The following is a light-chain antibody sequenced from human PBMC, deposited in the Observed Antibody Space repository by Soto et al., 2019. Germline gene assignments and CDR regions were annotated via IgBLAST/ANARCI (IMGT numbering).Light chain of an antibody. CDR3: QSYDVSNWV. V-gene: IGLV6-57*03. CDR2: EHN. CDR1: TGSIASNY. J-gene: IGLJ3*02. Sequence: NFILTQPHSVSESPGKTVTISCTRSTGSIASNYVQWFQQRPGSAPTTVIYEHNRRPSGVPDRFSGSIDSSSNSASLTFSGLKTEDEADYQCQSYDVSNWVFGGGTQLTVL.